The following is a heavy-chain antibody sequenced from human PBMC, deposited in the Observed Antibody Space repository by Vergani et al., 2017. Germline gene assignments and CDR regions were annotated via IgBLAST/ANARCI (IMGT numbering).Heavy chain of an antibody. D-gene: IGHD6-19*01. CDR3: ARLRGSSGLIDY. V-gene: IGHV4-39*01. CDR1: GGSISSSSYY. Sequence: QLQLQESGPGLVKPSETLSLTCTVSGGSISSSSYYWGWIRQPPGKGLEWIGSIYYSGSTYYNPSLKSRVTISVDTSKNQFSLKLSSVTAADTAVYYCARLRGSSGLIDYWGQGTLVTVSS. CDR2: IYYSGST. J-gene: IGHJ4*02.